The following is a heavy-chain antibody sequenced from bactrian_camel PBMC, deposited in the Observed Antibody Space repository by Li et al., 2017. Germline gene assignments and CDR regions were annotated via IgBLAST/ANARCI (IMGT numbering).Heavy chain of an antibody. CDR2: VNVRGTP. CDR3: AARGPYCYTKLSVRDFTY. Sequence: HVQLVESGGGSVQAGGSLRLSCAASGNTYSKYCMAWWRQVPGKDRELLTVVNVRGTPYYADSVKGRFTTSHDNANDTVYLQMNSLKPEDTAMYYCAARGPYCYTKLSVRDFTYCGQGTQVTVS. D-gene: IGHD2*01. CDR1: GNTYSKYC. J-gene: IGHJ6*01. V-gene: IGHV3S53*01.